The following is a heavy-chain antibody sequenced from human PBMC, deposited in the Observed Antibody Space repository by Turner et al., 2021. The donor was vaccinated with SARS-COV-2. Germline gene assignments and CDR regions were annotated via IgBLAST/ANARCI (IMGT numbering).Heavy chain of an antibody. V-gene: IGHV3-9*01. CDR3: AKGPPIGWDSTWLDY. CDR2: ISWNSGSI. CDR1: GFTFDDYA. Sequence: EVQLVESGGGLVQPGRSLRLSCSASGFTFDDYAMPWVRQAPGKGLEWVSGISWNSGSIVYADSVKGRFTISRDNAKNSLYLQMNSLRAEDTALYYCAKGPPIGWDSTWLDYWGQGTLVTVSS. D-gene: IGHD6-13*01. J-gene: IGHJ4*02.